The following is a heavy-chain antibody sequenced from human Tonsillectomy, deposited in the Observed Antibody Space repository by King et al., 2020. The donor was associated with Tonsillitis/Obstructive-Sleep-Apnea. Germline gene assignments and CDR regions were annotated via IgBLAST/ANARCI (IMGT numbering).Heavy chain of an antibody. V-gene: IGHV3-15*01. CDR3: TTDLECCGGDCYSYY. J-gene: IGHJ4*02. D-gene: IGHD2-21*01. CDR2: IKSKTDGGTT. Sequence: VQLVESGGGLVKPGGSLRLSCAASGFTFSNAWMSWVRQAPGKGLEWVGRIKSKTDGGTTDYAAPVKGRFTISRDDSKNTLYLQMNSLKTEDTAVYYCTTDLECCGGDCYSYYWREGTLVTVSS. CDR1: GFTFSNAW.